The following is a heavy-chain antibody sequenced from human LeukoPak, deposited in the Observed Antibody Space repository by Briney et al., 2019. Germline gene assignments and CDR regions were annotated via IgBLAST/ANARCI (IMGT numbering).Heavy chain of an antibody. CDR3: ARLIWFGSASDI. D-gene: IGHD3-10*01. CDR1: GGSISSYY. J-gene: IGHJ3*02. CDR2: IYTSGST. V-gene: IGHV4-4*07. Sequence: SETLSLTCTVSGGSISSYYWSWIRQPAGKGLEWIGRIYTSGSTNYNPSLKSRVTTSVDTSKNQFSLKLSSVTAADTAVYYCARLIWFGSASDIWGQGTMVTVSS.